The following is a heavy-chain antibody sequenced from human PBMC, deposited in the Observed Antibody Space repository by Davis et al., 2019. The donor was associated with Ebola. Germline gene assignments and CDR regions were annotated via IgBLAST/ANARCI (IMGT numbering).Heavy chain of an antibody. J-gene: IGHJ4*02. V-gene: IGHV4-34*01. CDR3: ASGDYGGNYGDY. D-gene: IGHD4-23*01. Sequence: GSLRLSCAVYGGSFSGYYWSWIRQPPGKGLEWIGEINHSGSTNYNPSLKSRVTISVDTSKNQFSLKLSSVTAADTAVYYCASGDYGGNYGDYWGQGTLVTVSS. CDR2: INHSGST. CDR1: GGSFSGYY.